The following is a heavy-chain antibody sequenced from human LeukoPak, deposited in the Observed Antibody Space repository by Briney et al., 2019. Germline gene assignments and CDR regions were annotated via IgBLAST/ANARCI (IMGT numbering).Heavy chain of an antibody. CDR2: IYGGGST. CDR3: ARPFGYSYGKLGY. V-gene: IGHV3-66*02. D-gene: IGHD5-18*01. Sequence: PGGSLRLSCAASGFTFSSYAMSWVRQAPGKGLEWVSVIYGGGSTYYADSVKGRFTISRDNSKNTLYLQMNSLRAEDTAVYYCARPFGYSYGKLGYWGQGTLVTVSS. J-gene: IGHJ4*02. CDR1: GFTFSSYA.